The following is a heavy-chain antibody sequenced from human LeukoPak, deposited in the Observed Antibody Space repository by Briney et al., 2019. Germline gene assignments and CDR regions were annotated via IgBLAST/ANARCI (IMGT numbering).Heavy chain of an antibody. J-gene: IGHJ4*02. CDR2: IYYTGDT. CDR3: ARVAAGPLDY. D-gene: IGHD6-19*01. CDR1: GGSITAYS. V-gene: IGHV4-59*01. Sequence: SETLSLTCTVSGGSITAYSWTWIRQPPGQGLEWTGYIYYTGDTNYNPSLKSRVTMSVDTSKNQFSLKLSSVTAADTAVYYCARVAAGPLDYWGQGTLVTVSS.